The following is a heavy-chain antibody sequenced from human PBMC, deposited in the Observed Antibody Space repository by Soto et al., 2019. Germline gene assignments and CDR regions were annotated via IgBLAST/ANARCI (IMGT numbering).Heavy chain of an antibody. J-gene: IGHJ6*02. D-gene: IGHD3-9*01. CDR3: ANTYYDIFTGYYYYGMDV. CDR2: IIPIFGTA. CDR1: GGTFSSYA. V-gene: IGHV1-69*01. Sequence: QVQLVQSGAEVKKPGSSVKVSCKASGGTFSSYAISWVRQAPGQGLEWMGGIIPIFGTANYAQKFQGRVTITADESTSTAYMELSSLRSEDTAVYYCANTYYDIFTGYYYYGMDVWGQGTTVTVSS.